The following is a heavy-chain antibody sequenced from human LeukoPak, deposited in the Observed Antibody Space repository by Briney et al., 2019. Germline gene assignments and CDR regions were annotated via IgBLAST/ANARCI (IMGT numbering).Heavy chain of an antibody. CDR1: GSTFSSYW. D-gene: IGHD6-19*01. CDR2: IKQDGSEK. CDR3: ARAARSGWPNDY. Sequence: GGSLRLSCAASGSTFSSYWMSWVRQAPGKGLEWVANIKQDGSEKYYVDSVKGRFIISRDNAKNSLYLQMNSLRAEDTAVYYCARAARSGWPNDYWGQGTLVTVSS. J-gene: IGHJ4*02. V-gene: IGHV3-7*03.